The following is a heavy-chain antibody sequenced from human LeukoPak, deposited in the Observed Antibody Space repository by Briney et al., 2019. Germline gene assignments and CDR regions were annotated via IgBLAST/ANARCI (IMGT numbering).Heavy chain of an antibody. CDR2: ISGSGGST. D-gene: IGHD3-3*01. Sequence: PGGSLRLSCAASGFTVDSNYLSWVRQAPGKGLEWVSAISGSGGSTYYADSVKGRFTISRDNSKNTLYLQMNSLRAEDTAVYYCAKAEYYDFWSGYNAWGQGTLVTVSS. J-gene: IGHJ5*02. V-gene: IGHV3-23*01. CDR3: AKAEYYDFWSGYNA. CDR1: GFTVDSNY.